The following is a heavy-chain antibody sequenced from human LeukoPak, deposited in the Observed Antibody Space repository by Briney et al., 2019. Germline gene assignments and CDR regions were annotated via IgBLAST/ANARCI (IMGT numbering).Heavy chain of an antibody. CDR3: ARDGAVLRYFDWLPPVGNFDY. CDR2: IRYDGSNK. Sequence: GGSLRLSCAASGFTFSSYGMHWVRQAPGKGLEWVAFIRYDGSNKYYADSVKGRFTISRDNAKNSLYLQMNSLRAEDTAVYYCARDGAVLRYFDWLPPVGNFDYWGQGTLVTVSS. D-gene: IGHD3-9*01. J-gene: IGHJ4*02. V-gene: IGHV3-30*02. CDR1: GFTFSSYG.